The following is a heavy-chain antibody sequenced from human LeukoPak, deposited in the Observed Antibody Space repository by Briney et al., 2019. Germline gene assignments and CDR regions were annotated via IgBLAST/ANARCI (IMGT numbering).Heavy chain of an antibody. V-gene: IGHV3-48*03. J-gene: IGHJ4*02. D-gene: IGHD3-22*01. CDR3: ARGSRRSYYYDSSGYYYGNRFDY. Sequence: PGGSLRLSCAASGFTFSSYEMNWVRQAPGKELEWVSYISSSGSTIYYADSVKGRFTISRDNAKNSLYLQMNSLRAEDTAVYYCARGSRRSYYYDSSGYYYGNRFDYWGQGTLVTVSS. CDR2: ISSSGSTI. CDR1: GFTFSSYE.